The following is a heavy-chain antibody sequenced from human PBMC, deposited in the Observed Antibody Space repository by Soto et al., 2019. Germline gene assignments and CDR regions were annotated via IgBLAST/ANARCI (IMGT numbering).Heavy chain of an antibody. J-gene: IGHJ6*02. V-gene: IGHV1-58*01. D-gene: IGHD3-3*01. CDR2: IVVGSGNT. Sequence: SVKVSCKAPGFTFTSSAVQWVRQARGQRLEWIGWIVVGSGNTNYAQKFQERVTITRDMSTSTAYMELSSLRSEDTAVYYCAAGIPHTYYDFWSGPHGYYGMDVWGQGTTVTVSS. CDR1: GFTFTSSA. CDR3: AAGIPHTYYDFWSGPHGYYGMDV.